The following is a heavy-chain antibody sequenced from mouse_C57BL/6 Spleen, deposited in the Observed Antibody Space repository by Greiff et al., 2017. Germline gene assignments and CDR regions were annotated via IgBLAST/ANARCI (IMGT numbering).Heavy chain of an antibody. J-gene: IGHJ3*01. V-gene: IGHV1-64*01. Sequence: QVQLQQPGAELVKPGASVKLSCKASGYTFTSYWMHWVKQRPGQGLEWIGMIHPNSGSTNYNEKFKSKATLTVDKSSSTAYMQISSLTSEDSAVYYCARSRDSNPWFAYWGQGTLVTVSA. CDR3: ARSRDSNPWFAY. CDR2: IHPNSGST. D-gene: IGHD2-5*01. CDR1: GYTFTSYW.